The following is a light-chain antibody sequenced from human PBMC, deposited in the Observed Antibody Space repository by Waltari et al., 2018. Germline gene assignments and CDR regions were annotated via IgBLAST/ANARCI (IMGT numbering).Light chain of an antibody. Sequence: ETVLTQSPATLSASPGERVTLSCRASQSVSSNLAWYQQRPGQAPRLLIYDASTRASGVPARFSGSGSGTEFTLSISSLQSEDFAFYYCQQYNNWPPWTFGQGSRVDIK. CDR3: QQYNNWPPWT. V-gene: IGKV3-15*01. CDR1: QSVSSN. J-gene: IGKJ1*01. CDR2: DAS.